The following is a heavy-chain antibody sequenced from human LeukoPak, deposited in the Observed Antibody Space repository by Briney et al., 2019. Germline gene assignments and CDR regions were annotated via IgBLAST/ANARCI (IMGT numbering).Heavy chain of an antibody. J-gene: IGHJ6*03. CDR3: ARPLNYFYYMDV. V-gene: IGHV4-39*01. Sequence: SETLSLTCTVSGGSISSSSYYWGWIRQPPGKGLEWIGSIYYSGGTYYSPSLKSRVTISVDTSRNQFSLNLSSVTAADTAVYYCARPLNYFYYMDVWGKGTTVTVSS. CDR2: IYYSGGT. CDR1: GGSISSSSYY.